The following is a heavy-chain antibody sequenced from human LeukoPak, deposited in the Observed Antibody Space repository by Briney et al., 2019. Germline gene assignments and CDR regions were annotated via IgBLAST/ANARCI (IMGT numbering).Heavy chain of an antibody. CDR2: INHSGST. V-gene: IGHV4-34*01. D-gene: IGHD2-15*01. J-gene: IGHJ4*02. CDR1: GGSFSGYY. Sequence: NASETLSLTCAVYGGSFSGYYWSWIRQPPGKGLEWIGEINHSGSTNYNPSLKSRVTISVDTSKNQFSLKLSSVTAADTAVYYCARQEYCSGGSCYSSFDYWGQGTLVTVSS. CDR3: ARQEYCSGGSCYSSFDY.